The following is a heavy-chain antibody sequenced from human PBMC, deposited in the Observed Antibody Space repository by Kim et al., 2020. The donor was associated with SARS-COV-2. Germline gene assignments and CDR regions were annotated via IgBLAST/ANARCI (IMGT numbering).Heavy chain of an antibody. CDR1: GFTFSSYG. CDR2: IWYDGSNK. Sequence: GGSLRLSCAASGFTFSSYGMHWVRQAPGKGLEWVAVIWYDGSNKYYADSVKGRFTISRDNSKNTLYLQMNSLRAEDTAVYYCAKDFDVVVTAINTFDAFDIWGQGTMVTVSS. CDR3: AKDFDVVVTAINTFDAFDI. V-gene: IGHV3-33*06. J-gene: IGHJ3*02. D-gene: IGHD2-21*02.